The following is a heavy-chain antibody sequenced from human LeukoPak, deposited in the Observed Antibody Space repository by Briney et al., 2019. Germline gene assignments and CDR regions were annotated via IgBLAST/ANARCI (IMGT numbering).Heavy chain of an antibody. J-gene: IGHJ4*02. CDR3: ARVASSSWYYFDY. CDR2: IYYSGST. D-gene: IGHD6-13*01. CDR1: GGSISSGDYY. V-gene: IGHV4-30-4*08. Sequence: PSQTLSLTCTVSGGSISSGDYYLSWIRQPPGKGLEWIGYIYYSGSTYYNPSLKSRVTISVDTSKNQFSLKLSSVTAADTAVYYCARVASSSWYYFDYWGQGTLVTVSS.